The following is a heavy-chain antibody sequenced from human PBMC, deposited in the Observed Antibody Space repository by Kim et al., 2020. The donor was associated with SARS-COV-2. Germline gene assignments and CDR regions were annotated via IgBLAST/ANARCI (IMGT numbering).Heavy chain of an antibody. V-gene: IGHV3-73*01. CDR3: TRLYSSSSGDFYFDI. D-gene: IGHD6-6*01. Sequence: AGSMKGRFTLSRDDSKNTEYLQMNSLRTEDTAMYYCTRLYSSSSGDFYFDIWGQGALVTVSS. J-gene: IGHJ4*02.